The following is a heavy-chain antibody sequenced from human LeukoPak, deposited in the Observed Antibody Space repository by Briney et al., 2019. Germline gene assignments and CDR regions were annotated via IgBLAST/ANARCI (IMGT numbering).Heavy chain of an antibody. V-gene: IGHV4-30-2*01. CDR2: IYHSGST. Sequence: PSETLSLTCTVSGGSISSGDYYWSWIRQPPGNGLEWIGYIYHSGSTYYNPSLKSRVTISVDRSKNQFSLKLSSVTAADTAVYYCASGPNLRFDYWGQGTLVTVSS. CDR3: ASGPNLRFDY. CDR1: GGSISSGDYY. J-gene: IGHJ4*02.